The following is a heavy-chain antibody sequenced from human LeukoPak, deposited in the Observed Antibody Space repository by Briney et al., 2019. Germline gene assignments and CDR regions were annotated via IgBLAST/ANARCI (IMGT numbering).Heavy chain of an antibody. V-gene: IGHV3-53*01. Sequence: GGSLRLSCAASGFTVSSNYMSWVRQAPGKGLEWVSVIYSDGNTYYADSVKGRFTISRGNSKNMLYLQMNSLRAEDTAVYYCAREATFEGLVDYWGQGTLVTVSS. D-gene: IGHD3-9*01. CDR3: AREATFEGLVDY. CDR2: IYSDGNT. J-gene: IGHJ4*02. CDR1: GFTVSSNY.